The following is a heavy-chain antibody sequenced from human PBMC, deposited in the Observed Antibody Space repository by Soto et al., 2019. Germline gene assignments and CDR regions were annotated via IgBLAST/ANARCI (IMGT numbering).Heavy chain of an antibody. CDR3: AKGLMVGTRYFDY. CDR1: GFTFSSYA. V-gene: IGHV3-23*01. D-gene: IGHD2-15*01. Sequence: GGSLRLSCAASGFTFSSYAMSWVRQAAGKGLEWVSAISGSGGSTYYADSVKGRFTISRDNSKNTLYLQMNSLRAEDTSVYYCAKGLMVGTRYFDYWGQGTLVTVSS. CDR2: ISGSGGST. J-gene: IGHJ4*02.